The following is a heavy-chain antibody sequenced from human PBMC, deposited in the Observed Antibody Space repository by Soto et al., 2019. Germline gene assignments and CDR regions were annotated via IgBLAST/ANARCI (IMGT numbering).Heavy chain of an antibody. CDR1: GGSVSSGSYY. D-gene: IGHD3-22*01. J-gene: IGHJ6*02. CDR2: IYYSGST. Sequence: QVQLQESGPGLVKSSETLSLTCTVSGGSVSSGSYYWSWIRQPPGKGLEWIGYIYYSGSTNYNPSLKSRVTISVDTSKNQFSLKLSSVTAADTAVYYCARGGVRITMIVSPRNYGMDVWGQGTTVTVSS. V-gene: IGHV4-61*01. CDR3: ARGGVRITMIVSPRNYGMDV.